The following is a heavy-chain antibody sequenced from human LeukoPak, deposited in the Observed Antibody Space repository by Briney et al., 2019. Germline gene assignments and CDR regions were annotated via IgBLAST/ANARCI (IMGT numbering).Heavy chain of an antibody. D-gene: IGHD1-1*01. CDR2: ISGSGGST. CDR3: AKGNWRYFDY. V-gene: IGHV3-23*01. CDR1: GFTFSTYV. Sequence: GGSLRLSCAASGFTFSTYVMSWVRQAPGKGLEWVSAISGSGGSTYYADSVKGRFTISRDDSKNTLYLQMNSLGADDTAVYYCAKGNWRYFDYWGQGTLVTVSS. J-gene: IGHJ4*02.